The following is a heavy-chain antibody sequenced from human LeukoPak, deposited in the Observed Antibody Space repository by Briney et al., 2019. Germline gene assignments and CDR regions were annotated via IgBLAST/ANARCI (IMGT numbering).Heavy chain of an antibody. CDR2: IYHSGST. J-gene: IGHJ6*02. V-gene: IGHV4-38-2*02. CDR1: GYSISSGYY. Sequence: SETLSLTCTVSGYSISSGYYWGWIRQPPGKGLEWIGSIYHSGSTYYNPSLKSRVTISVDTSKNQFSLKLSSVTAADTAVYYCARWPIDRYYYYGMDVWGQGTTVTVSS. CDR3: ARWPIDRYYYYGMDV.